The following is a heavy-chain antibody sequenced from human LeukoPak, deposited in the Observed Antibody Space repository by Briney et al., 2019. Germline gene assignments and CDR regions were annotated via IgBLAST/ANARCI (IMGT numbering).Heavy chain of an antibody. J-gene: IGHJ4*01. V-gene: IGHV1-69*04. CDR1: GGTLSPYA. CDR2: AVPFVHVP. Sequence: SVKVSCKASGGTLSPYAISWVRQAAGQGLEWMGRAVPFVHVPNYAQRLRDRLTKTADKTANTAYMELRSLRSDDTPVYFCARDRFPERYLDNWGQGTLVTVSS. CDR3: ARDRFPERYLDN.